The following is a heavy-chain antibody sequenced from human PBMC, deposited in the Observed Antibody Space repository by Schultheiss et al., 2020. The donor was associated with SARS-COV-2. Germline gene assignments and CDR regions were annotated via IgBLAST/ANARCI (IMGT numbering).Heavy chain of an antibody. D-gene: IGHD6-19*01. V-gene: IGHV3-74*01. CDR1: GFTFSRYW. J-gene: IGHJ4*02. Sequence: GGSLRLSCAASGFTFSRYWMHWVRQAPGKGQVWVSRISSDGSSTSYADSVECRFTISRDNSKNTLYGQLNSLRGEDTRVYYCVIGSNDWYGIDYWGQGTLVTVSS. CDR3: VIGSNDWYGIDY. CDR2: ISSDGSST.